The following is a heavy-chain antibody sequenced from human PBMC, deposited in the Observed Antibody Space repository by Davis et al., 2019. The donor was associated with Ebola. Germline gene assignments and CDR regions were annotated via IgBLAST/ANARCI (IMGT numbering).Heavy chain of an antibody. Sequence: PGGSLRLSCVASGFAFSSYGMHWVRQAPGRGPEWVAAISYDENRKFYGDSVRGRFTISRDNAESSLYLQINSLRAEDTAVYYCARGGYETSLVPEAYYYYGMDVWGQGTTVTVSS. CDR3: ARGGYETSLVPEAYYYYGMDV. J-gene: IGHJ6*02. CDR1: GFAFSSYG. V-gene: IGHV3-30*03. CDR2: ISYDENRK. D-gene: IGHD3-3*02.